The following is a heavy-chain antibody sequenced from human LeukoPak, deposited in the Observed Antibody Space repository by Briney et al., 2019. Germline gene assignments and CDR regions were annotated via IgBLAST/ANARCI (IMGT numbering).Heavy chain of an antibody. D-gene: IGHD2-8*01. J-gene: IGHJ4*02. Sequence: GGSLTLSCAGSGFTFSSYAMSWVRQAPGQGLKWCSVISDSGDYTSYADSVRGRFTISRDNSRNTLHLQMISLRPEDTAVYYCAKDTSIGKYCTNGVCSPFDYWGQGTLVTVSS. CDR1: GFTFSSYA. CDR2: ISDSGDYT. V-gene: IGHV3-23*01. CDR3: AKDTSIGKYCTNGVCSPFDY.